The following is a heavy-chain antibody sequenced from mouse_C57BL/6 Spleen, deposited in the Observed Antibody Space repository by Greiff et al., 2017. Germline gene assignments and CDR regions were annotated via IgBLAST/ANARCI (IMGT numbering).Heavy chain of an antibody. CDR3: ARDYDYPFAY. CDR1: GFTFSDYG. D-gene: IGHD2-4*01. V-gene: IGHV5-17*01. CDR2: ISSGSSTI. J-gene: IGHJ3*01. Sequence: EVKLVESGGGLVKPGGSLKLSCAASGFTFSDYGMHWVRQAPEKGLEWVAYISSGSSTIYYADTVKGRFTISRDNAKNTLFLQMTSLRSEDTAMYYCARDYDYPFAYWGQGTLVTVSA.